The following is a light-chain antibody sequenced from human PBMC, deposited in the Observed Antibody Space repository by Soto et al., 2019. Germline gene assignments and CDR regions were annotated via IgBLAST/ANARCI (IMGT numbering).Light chain of an antibody. CDR1: QSIGSN. Sequence: ILMTQSPVTLSVSPGDSATLSCRASQSIGSNLAWYQQKPGQAPRLLICAASTRVTGLPGRFSGRGSGTEFTLTISGLQSEDFAIYYCQHYTNWPPITFGQGTRLEIK. J-gene: IGKJ5*01. CDR2: AAS. CDR3: QHYTNWPPIT. V-gene: IGKV3-15*01.